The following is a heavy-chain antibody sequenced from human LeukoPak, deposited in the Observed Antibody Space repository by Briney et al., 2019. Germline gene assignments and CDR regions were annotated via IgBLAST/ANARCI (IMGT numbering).Heavy chain of an antibody. V-gene: IGHV4-34*01. D-gene: IGHD6-6*01. CDR1: GGSFSGYY. J-gene: IGHJ6*02. CDR2: INHSGST. CDR3: ARGQSSPYYSYGMDV. Sequence: PSETLSLTCAVYGGSFSGYYWSWIRQPPGKGLEWIGEINHSGSTNYNPSLKSRVTISVDTSKNQFSLKLSSVTAADTAVYYCARGQSSPYYSYGMDVWGQGTTVTVSS.